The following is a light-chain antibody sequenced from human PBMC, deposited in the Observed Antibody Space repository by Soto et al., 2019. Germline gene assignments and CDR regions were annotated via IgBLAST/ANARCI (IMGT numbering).Light chain of an antibody. CDR1: SSDVGGHNH. Sequence: QSALTQPASVSGSPGQSITISCTGSSSDVGGHNHVSWYQQHPGKAPKLIIYEVGNRPSGVSYRFSGSKSGHTASLTISGLQAEDEADYHCNSYTSSSTHVFGTGTKLTVL. CDR2: EVG. V-gene: IGLV2-14*01. CDR3: NSYTSSSTHV. J-gene: IGLJ1*01.